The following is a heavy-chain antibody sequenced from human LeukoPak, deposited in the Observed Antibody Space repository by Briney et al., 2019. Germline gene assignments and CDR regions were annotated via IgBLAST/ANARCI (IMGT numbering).Heavy chain of an antibody. CDR3: ARDKGPFRAVAGQFDY. Sequence: GRSLRLSCAASGFTFSSYAMHWVRQAPGKGLEWVAVISYDGSNKYYADSVKGRFTTSRDNSKNTLYLQMNSLRAEDTAVYYCARDKGPFRAVAGQFDYWGQGTLVTVSS. J-gene: IGHJ4*02. CDR1: GFTFSSYA. V-gene: IGHV3-30*04. D-gene: IGHD6-19*01. CDR2: ISYDGSNK.